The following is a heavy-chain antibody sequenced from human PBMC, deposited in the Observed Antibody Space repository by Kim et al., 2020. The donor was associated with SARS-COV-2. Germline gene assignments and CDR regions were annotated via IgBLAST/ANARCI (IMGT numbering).Heavy chain of an antibody. Sequence: GGSLRLSCAASGFTFSSYGMHWVRQAPGKGLEWVAVISYDGSNKYYADSVKGRFTISRDNSKNTLYLQMNSLRAEDTAVYYCAKGRYSSSWYEDGMDVWGQGTTVTVSS. V-gene: IGHV3-30*18. D-gene: IGHD6-13*01. J-gene: IGHJ6*02. CDR3: AKGRYSSSWYEDGMDV. CDR1: GFTFSSYG. CDR2: ISYDGSNK.